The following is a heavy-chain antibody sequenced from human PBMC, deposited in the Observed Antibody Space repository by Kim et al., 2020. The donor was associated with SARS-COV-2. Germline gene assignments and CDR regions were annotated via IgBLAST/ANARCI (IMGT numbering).Heavy chain of an antibody. CDR2: VGGSGAST. CDR1: GFTFRSFA. Sequence: GGSLRLSCTASGFTFRSFAMTWVRQAPGKGLEWVSSVGGSGASTKYAESVKGRFTISRDNSKNTLYLQINSLRAEDTAVYYCAKDAHGDYADAFDIWGQGTMVTVSS. V-gene: IGHV3-23*01. D-gene: IGHD4-17*01. J-gene: IGHJ3*02. CDR3: AKDAHGDYADAFDI.